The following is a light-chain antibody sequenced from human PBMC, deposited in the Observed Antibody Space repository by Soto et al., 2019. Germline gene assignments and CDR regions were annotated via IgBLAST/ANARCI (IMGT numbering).Light chain of an antibody. V-gene: IGKV2D-29*02. CDR1: QSLLHITGETF. CDR2: EVS. J-gene: IGKJ5*01. CDR3: LQSTQLPPT. Sequence: DVVMTQTPLSLSVAPGQPASISCKSSQSLLHITGETFLFWYLQKPGQSQQLLIYEVSTRVSGVPDRFSGSGSGTDFTLEIRRVETDDVGIYYCLQSTQLPPTFGQGTRLEIK.